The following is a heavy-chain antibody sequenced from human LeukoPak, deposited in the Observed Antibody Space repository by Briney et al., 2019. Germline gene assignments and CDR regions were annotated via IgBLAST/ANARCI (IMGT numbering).Heavy chain of an antibody. J-gene: IGHJ6*02. CDR1: GYTFTSYG. V-gene: IGHV1-18*01. D-gene: IGHD3-9*01. CDR3: ARFSYYDILTGSPYYYYYYGMDV. CDR2: ISAYNGNT. Sequence: ASVKVSCKASGYTFTSYGISWVRQAPGQGLEWMGWISAYNGNTNYAQKLQGRVTMTTDTSTSTAYMELRSLRSDDTAVYYCARFSYYDILTGSPYYYYYYGMDVWGQGTTVTVSS.